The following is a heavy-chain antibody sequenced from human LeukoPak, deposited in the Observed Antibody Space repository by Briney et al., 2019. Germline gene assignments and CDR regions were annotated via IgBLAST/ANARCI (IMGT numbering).Heavy chain of an antibody. V-gene: IGHV1-24*01. CDR1: GYTLTELS. J-gene: IGHJ4*02. CDR3: ATYLILEVYGHEYFDY. CDR2: FDPEDGES. D-gene: IGHD2-21*01. Sequence: GASVKVSCKVSGYTLTELSMHWVRQAPGKGLEWMGGFDPEDGESIYAQKFQGRVTMTEDTSTDTAYMELSSLRSEDTAVYYCATYLILEVYGHEYFDYWGQGTLVTVSS.